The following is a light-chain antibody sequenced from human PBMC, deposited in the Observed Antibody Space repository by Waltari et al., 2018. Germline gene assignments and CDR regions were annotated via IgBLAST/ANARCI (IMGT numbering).Light chain of an antibody. CDR3: QQYDNWPLT. CDR1: QGISSGY. J-gene: IGKJ4*01. Sequence: ETVLTQSPATLSVSPGERATLTCRASQGISSGYFAWYQQKPGQAPRLLISGISTRATGIPARFSGSGSGTEFTLTISSLQSEDFAVYYCQQYDNWPLTFGGGTK. CDR2: GIS. V-gene: IGKV3-15*01.